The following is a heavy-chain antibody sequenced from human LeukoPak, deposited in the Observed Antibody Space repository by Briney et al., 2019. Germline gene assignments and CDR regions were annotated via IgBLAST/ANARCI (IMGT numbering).Heavy chain of an antibody. V-gene: IGHV3-30*18. CDR1: GYTLSSYG. CDR3: AKEKGFHGSSGYYYFDY. CDR2: TSSDGRNK. D-gene: IGHD3-22*01. Sequence: SGGSLRLSCAASGYTLSSYGMHWVRQAPGKGLEWVAVTSSDGRNKYYADSVKGRFTISRDNSKNTLHLEMNSLRTEDTAVYYCAKEKGFHGSSGYYYFDYWGQGTLVTVSS. J-gene: IGHJ4*02.